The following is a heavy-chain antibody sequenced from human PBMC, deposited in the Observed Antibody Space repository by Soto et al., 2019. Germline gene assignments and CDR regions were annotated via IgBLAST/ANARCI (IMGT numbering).Heavy chain of an antibody. V-gene: IGHV3-48*02. D-gene: IGHD3-22*01. J-gene: IGHJ3*02. Sequence: GGSLRLSCAASGFTFSSYSMNWVRQAPGKGLEWVSYISSSSSTIYYADSVKGRFTISRDNAKNSLYLQMNSLRDEDTAVYYCARDSYPYYYDSSGYSSDAFDIWAQGTMVTVSS. CDR3: ARDSYPYYYDSSGYSSDAFDI. CDR2: ISSSSSTI. CDR1: GFTFSSYS.